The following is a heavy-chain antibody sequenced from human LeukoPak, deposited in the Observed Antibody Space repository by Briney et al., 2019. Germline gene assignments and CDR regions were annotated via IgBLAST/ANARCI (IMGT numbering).Heavy chain of an antibody. CDR1: GGTFSSYA. CDR3: ARGTFHSSGWFPGAYYFDY. V-gene: IGHV1-69*13. J-gene: IGHJ4*02. D-gene: IGHD6-19*01. Sequence: ASVKVSCKASGGTFSSYAISWVRQAPGQGLEWMGGIIPIFGTANYAQKFQGRVTITADESTSTAYMELSSLRSEDTAVYYCARGTFHSSGWFPGAYYFDYWGQGTLVTVSS. CDR2: IIPIFGTA.